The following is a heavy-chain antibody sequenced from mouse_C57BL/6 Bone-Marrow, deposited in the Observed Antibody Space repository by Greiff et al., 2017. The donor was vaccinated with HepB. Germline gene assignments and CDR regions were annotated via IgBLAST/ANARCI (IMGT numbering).Heavy chain of an antibody. V-gene: IGHV1-74*01. CDR1: GYTFTSYW. D-gene: IGHD2-4*01. J-gene: IGHJ3*01. CDR2: IHPSDSDT. CDR3: AITRDYDAY. Sequence: QVHVKQPGAELVKPGASVKVSCKASGYTFTSYWMHWVKQRPGQGLEWIGRIHPSDSDTNYNQKFKGKATLTVDKSSSTAYMQLSSLTSEDSAVYYCAITRDYDAYWGQGTLVTVSA.